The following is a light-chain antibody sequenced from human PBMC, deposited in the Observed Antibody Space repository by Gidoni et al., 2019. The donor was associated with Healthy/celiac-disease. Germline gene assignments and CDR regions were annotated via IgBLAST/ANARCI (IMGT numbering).Light chain of an antibody. V-gene: IGKV1-39*01. CDR2: AAY. CDR1: QSISSS. J-gene: IGKJ2*03. CDR3: QQSYSNPRS. Sequence: DIHLTQSPSSLSASVGERVTITCRASQSISSSLNWYQQKPGKAPKLLIYAAYSLQSGVPSRFSGSGSGTDFTLTISSLKTEDFATYYCQQSYSNPRSFGQGTKLEIK.